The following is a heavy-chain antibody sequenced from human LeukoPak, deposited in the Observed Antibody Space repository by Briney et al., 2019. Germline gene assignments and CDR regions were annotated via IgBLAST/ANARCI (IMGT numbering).Heavy chain of an antibody. J-gene: IGHJ4*02. CDR2: IYTSGST. CDR3: ARAYRRGYSGFGDLDC. CDR1: GGSISSYY. V-gene: IGHV4-4*07. D-gene: IGHD5-12*01. Sequence: SETLSLTCTVSGGSISSYYWSWIRQPAGKGLEWIGRIYTSGSTNYNPSLKSRVTMSVDTSKNQFSLKLSSVTAADTAVYYCARAYRRGYSGFGDLDCWGQGTLVTVSS.